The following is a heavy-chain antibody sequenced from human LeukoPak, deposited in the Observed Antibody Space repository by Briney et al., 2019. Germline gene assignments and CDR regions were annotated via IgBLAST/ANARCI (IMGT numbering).Heavy chain of an antibody. CDR2: IYSGGST. Sequence: PGGSLRLSCAASGFTVRSNYMSWVRQAPGKGLEWVSVIYSGGSTYYADSVKGRFTISRDNSKNTLYLQMNSLRAEDTAVYYCATRDYYDSSGYSDAFDIWGQGTMVTVSS. V-gene: IGHV3-66*02. D-gene: IGHD3-22*01. CDR1: GFTVRSNY. CDR3: ATRDYYDSSGYSDAFDI. J-gene: IGHJ3*02.